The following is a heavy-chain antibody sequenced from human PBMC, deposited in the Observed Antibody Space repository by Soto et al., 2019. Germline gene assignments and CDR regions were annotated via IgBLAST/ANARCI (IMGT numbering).Heavy chain of an antibody. CDR3: ALSRARVGAWSYYLGY. CDR1: GGSISIAVYS. D-gene: IGHD1-26*01. J-gene: IGHJ4*02. V-gene: IGHV4-30-4*01. Sequence: PSESLSLTCTVCGGSISIAVYSWSWIRQPPWKGLAWIGYNYYSGCTYYIPFLQGRVTMSLDTSKNQFSLKLNYINAAATAVPYCALSRARVGAWSYYLGYWGQGPLVTASS. CDR2: NYYSGCT.